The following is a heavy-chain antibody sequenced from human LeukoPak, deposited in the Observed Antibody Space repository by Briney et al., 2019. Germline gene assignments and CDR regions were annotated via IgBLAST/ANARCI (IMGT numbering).Heavy chain of an antibody. J-gene: IGHJ4*02. Sequence: SETLSLTCTVSGGSISGYSWSWIRQPPGKGLEWIGYISNSGTTNYNPSLKSRVTISVDTSKNQFSLKLSSVTAADTAVYYCARQSEVSAFDYWGQGTLATVSS. V-gene: IGHV4-59*08. CDR1: GGSISGYS. CDR3: ARQSEVSAFDY. CDR2: ISNSGTT.